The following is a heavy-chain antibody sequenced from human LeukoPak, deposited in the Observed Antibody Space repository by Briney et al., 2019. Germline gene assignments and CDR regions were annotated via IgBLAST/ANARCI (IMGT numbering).Heavy chain of an antibody. V-gene: IGHV4-34*01. J-gene: IGHJ4*02. CDR1: GGSFIGYY. Sequence: SETLSLTCAVYGGSFIGYYWSWIRQPPGKGLEWIGEINRSGSTNYNPSLKSRVTMSVDTSKNQFSLKLSSVTAADTAVYYRARDSSSWYFDYWGQGTLVTVSS. CDR2: INRSGST. CDR3: ARDSSSWYFDY. D-gene: IGHD6-13*01.